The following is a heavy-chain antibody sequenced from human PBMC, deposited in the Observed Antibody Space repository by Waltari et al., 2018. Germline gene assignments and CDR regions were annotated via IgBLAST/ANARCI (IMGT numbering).Heavy chain of an antibody. J-gene: IGHJ5*01. D-gene: IGHD6-13*01. CDR2: IHHGGGT. V-gene: IGHV4-4*02. Sequence: QVQLQESGPGLVKPSGTLSLTCVVPGGSISTNVWWNWVRQPPGKGLEWVGEIHHGGGTNSSPSLKSRVAISLDTSKNQFSLRLSSVTAADTAVYYCARNKGAADFDSWGQGTLVTVSS. CDR3: ARNKGAADFDS. CDR1: GGSISTNVW.